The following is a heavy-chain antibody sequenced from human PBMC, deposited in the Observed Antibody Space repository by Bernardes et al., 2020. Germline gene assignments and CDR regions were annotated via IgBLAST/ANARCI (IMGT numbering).Heavy chain of an antibody. D-gene: IGHD3-22*01. J-gene: IGHJ4*02. Sequence: ASVKVSCKVSGYTLTELSMHWVRQAPGKGLEWMGGFDPEDGETIYAQKFQGRVTMTEDTSTDTAYMELSSLRSEDTAVYYCATDRVFYYDSSGYYYGGSTTQPRQQDFDFWGQGTLVTVSS. CDR3: ATDRVFYYDSSGYYYGGSTTQPRQQDFDF. CDR2: FDPEDGET. CDR1: GYTLTELS. V-gene: IGHV1-24*01.